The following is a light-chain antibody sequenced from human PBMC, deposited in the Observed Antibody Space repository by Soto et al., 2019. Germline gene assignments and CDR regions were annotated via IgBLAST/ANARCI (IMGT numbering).Light chain of an antibody. V-gene: IGKV3-11*01. CDR1: QSVSSY. CDR3: QQRSNWPT. CDR2: DAS. J-gene: IGKJ1*01. Sequence: EIVLTQSPATLSLSPGERATLSCRASQSVSSYLAWYQQTPGQAPRLLIYDASNRATGIPARFSGSGSGTDFPLTISSLEPEDFAVYYCQQRSNWPTFGQGTKVDIK.